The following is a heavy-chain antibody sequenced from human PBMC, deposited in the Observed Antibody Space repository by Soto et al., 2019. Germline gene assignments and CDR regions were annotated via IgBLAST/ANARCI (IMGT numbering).Heavy chain of an antibody. CDR3: ARREYSSSGYYYYAMDV. V-gene: IGHV5-10-1*01. Sequence: GESLKISCMGSGYSFTKYWINWVRQMPGKGLEWMGMIDPSDSNTNYSPSFQGHVTISTDKSISTAYLQWSSLKASDGAMYYCARREYSSSGYYYYAMDVWGQGTTVTVSS. CDR2: IDPSDSNT. D-gene: IGHD6-6*01. J-gene: IGHJ6*02. CDR1: GYSFTKYW.